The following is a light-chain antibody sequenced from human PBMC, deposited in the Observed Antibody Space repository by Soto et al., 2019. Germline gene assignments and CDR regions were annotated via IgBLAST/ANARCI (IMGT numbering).Light chain of an antibody. CDR1: QSISSW. CDR2: KAS. J-gene: IGKJ1*01. CDR3: QHYNTYPWT. V-gene: IGKV1-5*03. Sequence: IKMYQSPSILSAKVGDRVTITCLASQSISSWLAWYQQKPGKAPNLLIHKASHLESGVPSRFSGSGSGTEFTLTISSLQPGDFATYYSQHYNTYPWTFGQGAMV.